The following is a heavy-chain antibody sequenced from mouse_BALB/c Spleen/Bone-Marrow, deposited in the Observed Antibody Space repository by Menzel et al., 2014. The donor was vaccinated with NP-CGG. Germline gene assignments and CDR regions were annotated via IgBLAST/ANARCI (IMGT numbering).Heavy chain of an antibody. D-gene: IGHD1-1*01. Sequence: VQLQQSGAELVRPGSSVKISCKASGYVFSTYWMNWVKQRPGQGLEWIGQIYPGDGDTNYNGKFKGTATLTADKSSSTAYMQLSSLTSEDSAVYFCARSGYGSSYDYWGQGTTLTDSS. CDR1: GYVFSTYW. CDR2: IYPGDGDT. CDR3: ARSGYGSSYDY. V-gene: IGHV1-80*01. J-gene: IGHJ2*01.